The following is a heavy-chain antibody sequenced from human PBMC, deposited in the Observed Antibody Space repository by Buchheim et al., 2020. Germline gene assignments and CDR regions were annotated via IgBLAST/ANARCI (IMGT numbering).Heavy chain of an antibody. CDR3: VGGLLRSLEWLFVP. CDR1: GFTFSNHG. J-gene: IGHJ5*02. CDR2: ISFDGTNT. Sequence: QVQLVESGGGVVQPGRSLRLSCAASGFTFSNHGMCWVRQAPGKGLQWVALISFDGTNTSYADSFMGRFTVSRDNSKNTLYLQMNSLRLEDMAVYYCVGGLLRSLEWLFVPWGQGT. V-gene: IGHV3-30*03. D-gene: IGHD3-3*01.